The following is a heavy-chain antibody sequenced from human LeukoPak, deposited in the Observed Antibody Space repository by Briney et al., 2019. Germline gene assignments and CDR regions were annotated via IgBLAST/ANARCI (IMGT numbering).Heavy chain of an antibody. CDR1: GFTVSRND. V-gene: IGHV3-66*01. Sequence: PGGSLRLSCAASGFTVSRNDMSWVRQAPGKGLEWVSVIYSGGSSFYADSVKGRFSISRDKSKNTIFLQMNSLRAEDMAVYYCARGGDPVYFDDWGQGTLATVSS. D-gene: IGHD3-10*01. CDR2: IYSGGSS. J-gene: IGHJ4*02. CDR3: ARGGDPVYFDD.